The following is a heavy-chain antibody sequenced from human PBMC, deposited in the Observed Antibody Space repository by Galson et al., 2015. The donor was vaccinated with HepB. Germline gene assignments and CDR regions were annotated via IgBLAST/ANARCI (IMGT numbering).Heavy chain of an antibody. CDR1: GFTFTNAW. J-gene: IGHJ2*01. CDR3: STVVGQQRFYWYFDL. D-gene: IGHD6-13*01. CDR2: IKSKTDGETT. V-gene: IGHV3-15*07. Sequence: SLRLSCAASGFTFTNAWMNWVRQAPGKGLEWVGRIKSKTDGETTDYAAPVKGRFTNSRDDSKNTLYLQMHSLKNEDTAVYSCSTVVGQQRFYWYFDLWGRGTVVTVSS.